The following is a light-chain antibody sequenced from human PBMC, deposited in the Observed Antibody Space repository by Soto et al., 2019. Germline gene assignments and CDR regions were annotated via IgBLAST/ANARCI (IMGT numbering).Light chain of an antibody. J-gene: IGKJ1*01. CDR2: AAS. V-gene: IGKV1-NL1*01. CDR1: QDISNN. CDR3: QQCGSAPLT. Sequence: DIQMTQSPSSLSASVGDSFTITCLASQDISNNLGWFQQKPGKAPKRLIYAASSRATGVPDRFSGSGSETEFTLTISRLEPEDFAVYYCQQCGSAPLTFGQGTKVDIK.